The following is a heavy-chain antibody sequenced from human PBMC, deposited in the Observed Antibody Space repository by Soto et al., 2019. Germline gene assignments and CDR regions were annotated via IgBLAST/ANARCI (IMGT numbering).Heavy chain of an antibody. J-gene: IGHJ5*01. CDR1: GDSISNLDYF. V-gene: IGHV4-30-4*01. D-gene: IGHD7-27*01. CDR2: IYKSATT. CDR3: ARGRYCLTGRCFPNWFDS. Sequence: QVQLLESGPGLVKPSQTLSLTCSVSGDSISNLDYFWAWIRQPPGQALEYIGYIYKSATTYYNPSFERRVALPVDTSKSQFSLNVTSVTAADTAVYFCARGRYCLTGRCFPNWFDSWGQGALVTVSS.